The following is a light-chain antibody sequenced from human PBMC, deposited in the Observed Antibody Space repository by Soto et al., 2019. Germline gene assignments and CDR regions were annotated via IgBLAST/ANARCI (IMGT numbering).Light chain of an antibody. Sequence: QSALTQPASVSGSPGQSITISCTGTSNDIGGYNYVSWLQQHPGEAPKLIIYEVSNRPSGVSNRFSGSKSGNTASLTISGLQADDEADYYCSTYTGSNTPYVFGTGTKLTVL. J-gene: IGLJ1*01. CDR3: STYTGSNTPYV. CDR1: SNDIGGYNY. V-gene: IGLV2-14*01. CDR2: EVS.